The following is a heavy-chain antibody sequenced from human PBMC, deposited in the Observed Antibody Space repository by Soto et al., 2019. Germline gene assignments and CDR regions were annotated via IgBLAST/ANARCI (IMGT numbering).Heavy chain of an antibody. CDR1: GYTFTSYY. Sequence: ASVKVSCKASGYTFTSYYMHWVRQAPGQGLEWMGIINPSGGSTSYAQKFQGRVTMTRDTSTSTVYMELSSLRSEDTAVYYCARDSRDFDWYSYYYMDVWGKGTTVTASS. V-gene: IGHV1-46*03. D-gene: IGHD3-9*01. CDR2: INPSGGST. CDR3: ARDSRDFDWYSYYYMDV. J-gene: IGHJ6*03.